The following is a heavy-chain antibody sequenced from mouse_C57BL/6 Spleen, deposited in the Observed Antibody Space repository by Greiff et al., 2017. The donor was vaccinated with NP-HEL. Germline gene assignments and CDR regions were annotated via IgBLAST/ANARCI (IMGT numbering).Heavy chain of an antibody. CDR1: GFTFSSYG. CDR3: ARRGDSSGYGDYFDY. J-gene: IGHJ2*01. Sequence: EVKLMESGGDLVKPGGSLKLSCAASGFTFSSYGMSWVRQTPDKRLEWVATISSGGSYTYYPDSVKGRFTISRDNAKNTLYLQMSSLKSEDTAMYYCARRGDSSGYGDYFDYWGQGTTLTVSS. D-gene: IGHD3-2*02. CDR2: ISSGGSYT. V-gene: IGHV5-6*02.